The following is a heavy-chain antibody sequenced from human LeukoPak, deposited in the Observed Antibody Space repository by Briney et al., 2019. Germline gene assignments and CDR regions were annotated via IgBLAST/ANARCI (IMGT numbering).Heavy chain of an antibody. D-gene: IGHD2-2*01. CDR2: SNHSGST. V-gene: IGHV4-34*01. CDR1: GGFFSGYY. Sequence: SETLSLTCAVYGGFFSGYYWSWIRQPPGKGLEWIGESNHSGSTNYNPSLKSRVTISVDTSKNQFSLKLSSVTAADTAVYYCARALLGYCSSTSCSQFDYWGQGTLVTVSS. J-gene: IGHJ4*02. CDR3: ARALLGYCSSTSCSQFDY.